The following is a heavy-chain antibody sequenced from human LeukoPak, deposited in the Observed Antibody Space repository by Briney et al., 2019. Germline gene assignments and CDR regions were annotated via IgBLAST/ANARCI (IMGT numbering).Heavy chain of an antibody. D-gene: IGHD3-10*01. J-gene: IGHJ5*02. Sequence: SETLSLTCTVSGGSISSYYWSWIRQPAGKGLEWIGRIYTSGSTNYNPSLKSRVTISVDTSKNQFSLKLSSVTAADTAVYYCVRLYYYGSGSPRNWFDPWGQGTLVTVSS. CDR3: VRLYYYGSGSPRNWFDP. V-gene: IGHV4-4*07. CDR1: GGSISSYY. CDR2: IYTSGST.